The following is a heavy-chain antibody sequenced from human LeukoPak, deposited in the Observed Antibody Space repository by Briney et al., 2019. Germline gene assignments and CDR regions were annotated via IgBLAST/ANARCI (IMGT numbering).Heavy chain of an antibody. CDR3: ARGSRVVIYYMDV. Sequence: SETLSLTCAVYGGSFSGYYWTWIRQPPGKGLEWIGEIHYSGSVTYHPSLETRVTISVDTSKNQFSLRINSVTAADTAVYYCARGSRVVIYYMDVWGKGTTVTVSS. CDR2: IHYSGSV. V-gene: IGHV4-34*01. CDR1: GGSFSGYY. J-gene: IGHJ6*03. D-gene: IGHD3-3*01.